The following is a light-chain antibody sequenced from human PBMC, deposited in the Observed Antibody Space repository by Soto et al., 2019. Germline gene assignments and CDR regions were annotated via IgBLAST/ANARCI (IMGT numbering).Light chain of an antibody. CDR2: AAS. V-gene: IGKV1-39*01. CDR3: QQSFSNPVT. Sequence: DIQMTQSPSSLSASVGDRVTITCRASQSISRYLIWYQQRPGKAPKLLIHAASSLQTGVPSRFSGSGSGTDFTLTISSLQPDDFATYYCQQSFSNPVTFGPGTKVDIK. CDR1: QSISRY. J-gene: IGKJ3*01.